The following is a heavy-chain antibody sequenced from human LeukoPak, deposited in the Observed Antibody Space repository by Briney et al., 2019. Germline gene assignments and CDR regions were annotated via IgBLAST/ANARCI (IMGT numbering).Heavy chain of an antibody. Sequence: PGESLKISCKGSGYSFTSYWIGWVRQMPGKGLEWMGIIYPGDSDTRYSPSFQGQVTISFDRSINTAYLQWSSLKASDTAMYYCARNHYYGAGTYYNVFDALDFWGQGTMVTVSS. CDR1: GYSFTSYW. CDR2: IYPGDSDT. D-gene: IGHD3-10*01. V-gene: IGHV5-51*01. CDR3: ARNHYYGAGTYYNVFDALDF. J-gene: IGHJ3*01.